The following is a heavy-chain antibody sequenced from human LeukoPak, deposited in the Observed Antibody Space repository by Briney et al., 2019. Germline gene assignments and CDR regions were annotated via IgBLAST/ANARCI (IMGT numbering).Heavy chain of an antibody. J-gene: IGHJ2*01. V-gene: IGHV4-59*01. Sequence: SETLSLTCTASGGSISSYYWGWIRQPPGKGLEWIGYIYYSGSTNYSPSLKSRVTISVDTSKNQFSLKLSSVTAADTAVYYCASAPYYDFWSGYYTNWYFDLWGRGTLVTVSS. D-gene: IGHD3-3*01. CDR2: IYYSGST. CDR3: ASAPYYDFWSGYYTNWYFDL. CDR1: GGSISSYY.